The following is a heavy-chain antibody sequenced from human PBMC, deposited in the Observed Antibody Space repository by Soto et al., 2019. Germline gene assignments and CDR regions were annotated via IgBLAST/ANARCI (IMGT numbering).Heavy chain of an antibody. J-gene: IGHJ6*02. CDR2: ISDSGHNV. CDR1: GFPFSKFA. V-gene: IGHV3-23*01. Sequence: GGSLRLSCAASGFPFSKFAMNWVRLPPGKGLEWVSGISDSGHNVVYAESVRGRFTISRDNSKNILYLQMDRLTVDDSAVYFCAKQFVDVWGQGTTVTVSS. CDR3: AKQFVDV.